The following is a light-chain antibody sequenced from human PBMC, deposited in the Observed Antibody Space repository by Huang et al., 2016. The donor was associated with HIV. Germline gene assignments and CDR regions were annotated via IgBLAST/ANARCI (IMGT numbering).Light chain of an antibody. CDR1: RDISTF. CDR2: AAS. J-gene: IGKJ1*01. Sequence: MTQSPPSLSASIGDRVTLTGRASRDISTFLAWYQQKPVKPPRLLIYAASILHSGVPSRFSGGGSGTNFTLTVSSLQPEDVANYYCQKYDSAPRTFGQGTKLEL. V-gene: IGKV1-27*01. CDR3: QKYDSAPRT.